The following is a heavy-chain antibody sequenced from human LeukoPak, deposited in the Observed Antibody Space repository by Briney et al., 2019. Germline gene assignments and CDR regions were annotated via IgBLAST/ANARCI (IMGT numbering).Heavy chain of an antibody. D-gene: IGHD2-2*02. CDR1: GFTFSSYA. J-gene: IGHJ4*02. CDR3: ASFYCSSTSCHNPHFDY. V-gene: IGHV3-30*04. CDR2: ISYDGSNK. Sequence: GRSLRLSCAASGFTFSSYAMHWVRQAPGKGLEWEAVISYDGSNKYYADSVKGRFTISRDNSKNTLYLQMNSLRAEDTAVYYCASFYCSSTSCHNPHFDYWGQGTLVTVSS.